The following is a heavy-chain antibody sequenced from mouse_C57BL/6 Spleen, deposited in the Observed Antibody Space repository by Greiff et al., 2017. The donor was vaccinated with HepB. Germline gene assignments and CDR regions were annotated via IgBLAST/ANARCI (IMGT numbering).Heavy chain of an antibody. CDR3: ARGRDGYGFDY. CDR2: IDPSDSYT. Sequence: QVQLQQPGAELVKPGASVKLSCKASGYTFTSYWMQWVKQRPGQGLEWIGEIDPSDSYTNYNQKFKGKATLTVDPSSSTAYMQLSSLTSEDSAVYYCARGRDGYGFDYWGQGTTLTVSS. D-gene: IGHD2-3*01. J-gene: IGHJ2*01. V-gene: IGHV1-50*01. CDR1: GYTFTSYW.